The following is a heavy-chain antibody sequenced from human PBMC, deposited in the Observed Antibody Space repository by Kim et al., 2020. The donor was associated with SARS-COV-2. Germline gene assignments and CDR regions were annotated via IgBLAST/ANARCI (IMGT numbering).Heavy chain of an antibody. J-gene: IGHJ5*02. D-gene: IGHD4-17*01. CDR2: ISYDGSNK. CDR1: GFTFSSYG. Sequence: GGSLRLSCAASGFTFSSYGMHWVRQAPGKGLEWVAVISYDGSNKYYADSVKGRFTISRDNSKNTLYLQMNSLRAEDTAVYYCAKEEVTTDELNWFDPWGQGTLVTVSS. V-gene: IGHV3-30*18. CDR3: AKEEVTTDELNWFDP.